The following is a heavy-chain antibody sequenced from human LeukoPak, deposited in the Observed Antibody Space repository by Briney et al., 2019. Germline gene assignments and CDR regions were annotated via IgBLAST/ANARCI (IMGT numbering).Heavy chain of an antibody. Sequence: SETLSLTCAVYGGSFSGYYWSWIRQPPGKGLEWIGEINHSGSTNYNPSLNSRVTTSVDTSKTHFSLKLSSVTAADTAVYYCARAHSSGYYFGYWGQGTLVTVSS. CDR1: GGSFSGYY. V-gene: IGHV4-34*01. J-gene: IGHJ4*02. D-gene: IGHD3-22*01. CDR2: INHSGST. CDR3: ARAHSSGYYFGY.